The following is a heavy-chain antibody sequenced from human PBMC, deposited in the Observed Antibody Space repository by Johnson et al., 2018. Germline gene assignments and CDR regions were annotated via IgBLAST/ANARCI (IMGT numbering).Heavy chain of an antibody. CDR1: GFPFSDHW. J-gene: IGHJ3*01. V-gene: IGHV3-74*01. CDR3: TRDWRNGACDR. CDR2: IKGDGSTT. D-gene: IGHD1-1*01. Sequence: VQLQESGGGLVQPGGSLRLSCVASGFPFSDHWTFWVRQPPGKGLEWVSRIKGDGSTTTYADSVRGRSTISRDNAKNTVYLQMNSLTVEDTAMYYCTRDWRNGACDRWGQGTMVTVSS.